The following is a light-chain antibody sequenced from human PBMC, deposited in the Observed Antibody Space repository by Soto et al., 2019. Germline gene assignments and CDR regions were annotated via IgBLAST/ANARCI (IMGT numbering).Light chain of an antibody. CDR1: SSNIGAGYD. CDR2: GNS. V-gene: IGLV1-40*01. J-gene: IGLJ2*01. CDR3: QSYDSSLSVV. Sequence: QSVLTQPPSVSGAPGQRVTISCTGSSSNIGAGYDVHWYQQLPGTAPKLLIYGNSNRPSGVPDRFSGSKSGTSASLAITWLQAEDEADYYCQSYDSSLSVVFGRGTKLTVL.